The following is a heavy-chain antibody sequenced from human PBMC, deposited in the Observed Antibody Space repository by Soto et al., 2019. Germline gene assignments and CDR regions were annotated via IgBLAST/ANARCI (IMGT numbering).Heavy chain of an antibody. J-gene: IGHJ6*02. CDR2: IHAGNGNT. D-gene: IGHD3-3*01. V-gene: IGHV1-3*01. CDR1: GYTFSSFP. CDR3: ARETYYDFWRVYRNGLCGMDV. Sequence: ASVKVSCKASGYTFSSFPIHWVRQAPGQRLEWMGWIHAGNGNTQFSERFQGRVTSTRDTSASIAYMELSSLISEDTAVYYCARETYYDFWRVYRNGLCGMDVWGHGTTVTVSS.